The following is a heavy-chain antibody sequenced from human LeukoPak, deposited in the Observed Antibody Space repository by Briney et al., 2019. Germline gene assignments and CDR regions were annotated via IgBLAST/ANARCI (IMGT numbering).Heavy chain of an antibody. J-gene: IGHJ4*02. D-gene: IGHD4-17*01. CDR1: GFTFSTYS. CDR3: GTWTTVAYYFDY. CDR2: ISSSSTYI. Sequence: GGSLRLSCAASGFTFSTYSMNWVRQAPGKGLEWVSSISSSSTYIYYADSVKGRFTISRDNAKNSLYLQMNSLRAEDTAVYYCGTWTTVAYYFDYWGQGTLVTVSS. V-gene: IGHV3-21*06.